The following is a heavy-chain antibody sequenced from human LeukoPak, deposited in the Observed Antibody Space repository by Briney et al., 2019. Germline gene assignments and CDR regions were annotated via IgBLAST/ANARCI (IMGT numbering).Heavy chain of an antibody. CDR3: AEAPTLHSSDWVGLADD. Sequence: GGSPRLSCAASGLTFSNYGMHSVRQAPGKGLEWVAIISYDGSNKNYADSVKGRFTISRDNSKNTLYLQMDSLRAEDTAVYYCAEAPTLHSSDWVGLADDWGQGTLVTVSS. D-gene: IGHD6-13*01. CDR1: GLTFSNYG. V-gene: IGHV3-30*03. J-gene: IGHJ4*02. CDR2: ISYDGSNK.